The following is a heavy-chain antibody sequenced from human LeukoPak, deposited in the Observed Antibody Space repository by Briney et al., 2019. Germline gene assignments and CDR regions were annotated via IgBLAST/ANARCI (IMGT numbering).Heavy chain of an antibody. V-gene: IGHV4-34*01. Sequence: SETLSLTCAVYGGSFSGYYWSWIRQPPGKGLEWIGEINHSGSTNYNPSLKSRVTISVDTPKNQFSLKLSSVTAADTAVYYCARVTAGFGADYWGQGTLVTVSS. CDR1: GGSFSGYY. CDR2: INHSGST. J-gene: IGHJ4*02. D-gene: IGHD3-10*01. CDR3: ARVTAGFGADY.